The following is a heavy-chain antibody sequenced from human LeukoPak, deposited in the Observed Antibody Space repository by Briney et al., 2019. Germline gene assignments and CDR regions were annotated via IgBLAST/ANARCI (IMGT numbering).Heavy chain of an antibody. CDR2: ISWSGGTT. J-gene: IGHJ4*02. Sequence: GGSLRLSCAASGFTFDDHGMSWVRQAPGKGLEWVSGISWSGGTTGYADSVKGRFSISRDNAKNSLYLQMNSLRAEDTALYYCARDYGGNSGLFDYWGQGTLVTVSS. CDR3: ARDYGGNSGLFDY. V-gene: IGHV3-20*04. CDR1: GFTFDDHG. D-gene: IGHD4-23*01.